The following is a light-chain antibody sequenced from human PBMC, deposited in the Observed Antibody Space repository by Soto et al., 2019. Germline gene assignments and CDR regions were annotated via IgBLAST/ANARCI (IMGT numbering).Light chain of an antibody. CDR1: SSDVGGYNY. V-gene: IGLV2-14*03. CDR2: DVS. CDR3: SSYTSSSTPWV. Sequence: QSVLTQPTSVSVSPGQSITISCTGTSSDVGGYNYVSWYQHHPGKAPKLMICDVSDRPSGVSNRFSGSKSGNTASLTISGLQAEDEADYYCSSYTSSSTPWVFGTGTKVTV. J-gene: IGLJ1*01.